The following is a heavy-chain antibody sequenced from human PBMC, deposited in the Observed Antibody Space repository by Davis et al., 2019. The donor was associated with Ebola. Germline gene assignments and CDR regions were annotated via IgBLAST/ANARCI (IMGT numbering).Heavy chain of an antibody. Sequence: AASVNVSCMASGYTFKNYAISWVRQAPGQGLEWMGWISAYNGNTNYALILQGRVTMTTDKSPGTAYMELRSLRSDDTAVYFCARTSIVGTTTTASDIWGQGTKVTVSS. D-gene: IGHD1-26*01. J-gene: IGHJ3*02. CDR3: ARTSIVGTTTTASDI. CDR1: GYTFKNYA. V-gene: IGHV1-18*01. CDR2: ISAYNGNT.